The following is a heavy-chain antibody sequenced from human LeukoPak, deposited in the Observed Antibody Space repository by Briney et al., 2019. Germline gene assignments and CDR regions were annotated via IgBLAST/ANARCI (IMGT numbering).Heavy chain of an antibody. D-gene: IGHD6-13*01. J-gene: IGHJ4*02. CDR1: GFTFSSYA. CDR3: ARLGIITAAGSNDY. V-gene: IGHV3-23*01. Sequence: PGGSLRLSCAASGFTFSSYAMYWVRQAPGKGLEWVSGISGSGGSTYYADSVKGRFTISRDNSKNTLYLQMNSLRAEDTAVYYCARLGIITAAGSNDYWGQGTLVTVSS. CDR2: ISGSGGST.